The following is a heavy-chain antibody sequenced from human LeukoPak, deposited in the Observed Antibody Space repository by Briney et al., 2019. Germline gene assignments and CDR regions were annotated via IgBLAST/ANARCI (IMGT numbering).Heavy chain of an antibody. Sequence: GGSLRLSCVASGFTFSSCLNWVRQAPGKGLEWVSYISWSSNTMDYADSVQGRFTISRDNAKNSLYLQMNSLRDEDTAVYYCAKVISSSWSDDAFDIWGQGTMVTVSS. CDR3: AKVISSSWSDDAFDI. V-gene: IGHV3-48*02. CDR2: ISWSSNTM. J-gene: IGHJ3*02. D-gene: IGHD6-13*01. CDR1: GFTFSSC.